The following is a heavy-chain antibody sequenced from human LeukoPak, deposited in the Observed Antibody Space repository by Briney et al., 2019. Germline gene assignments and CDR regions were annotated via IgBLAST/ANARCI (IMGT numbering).Heavy chain of an antibody. J-gene: IGHJ2*01. CDR3: AKEPYCGGDCYQKDWYFDL. D-gene: IGHD2-21*02. CDR2: ISSSSSYI. CDR1: GFTFSSYS. Sequence: PGGSLRLSCAASGFTFSSYSMNWVRQAPGKGLEWVSSISSSSSYIYYADSVKGRFTISRDNSKNTLYLQMNSLRAEDTAVYYCAKEPYCGGDCYQKDWYFDLWGRGTLVTVSS. V-gene: IGHV3-21*01.